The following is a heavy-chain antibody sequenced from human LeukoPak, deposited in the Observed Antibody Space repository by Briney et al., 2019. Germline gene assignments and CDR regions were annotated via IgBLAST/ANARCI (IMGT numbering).Heavy chain of an antibody. V-gene: IGHV1-2*02. CDR2: INPKTGGT. CDR3: ARLKIQVFLDYSNYGMDV. Sequence: ASVKVSCKASGYTFIDYYMHWVRQAPGQGLEWMGWINPKTGGTHYAQRFQGRVTMTRDTSIRTAYMELSRLRSDDTAVYFCARLKIQVFLDYSNYGMDVWGQGTTVTVSS. CDR1: GYTFIDYY. J-gene: IGHJ6*02. D-gene: IGHD5-18*01.